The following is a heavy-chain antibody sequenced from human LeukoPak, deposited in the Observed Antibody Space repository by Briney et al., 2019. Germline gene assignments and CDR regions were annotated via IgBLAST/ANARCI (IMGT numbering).Heavy chain of an antibody. V-gene: IGHV4-39*01. D-gene: IGHD3-9*01. CDR2: IYYSGST. CDR1: GGSISSSSYY. Sequence: SETLSLTCTVSGGSISSSSYYWGWIRQPPGKGLGWIGSIYYSGSTYYNPSLKSRVTISVDTSKNQFSLKLSSVTAADTAVYYCARRVVITPRTIAAFDYWGQGTLVTVSS. CDR3: ARRVVITPRTIAAFDY. J-gene: IGHJ4*02.